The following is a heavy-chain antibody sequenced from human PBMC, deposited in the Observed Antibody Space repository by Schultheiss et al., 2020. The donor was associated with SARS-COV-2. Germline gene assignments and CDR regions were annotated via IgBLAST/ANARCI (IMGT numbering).Heavy chain of an antibody. D-gene: IGHD3-22*01. J-gene: IGHJ4*02. Sequence: ASVKVSCKASGYTFTGYYMHWVRQAPGQGLEWMGWISVYNGNTNYTQKLQGRVTMTTDTSTSTAYMELRSLRSDDTAVYYCARDRPGDSALDHWGQGILVTVSS. CDR1: GYTFTGYY. CDR3: ARDRPGDSALDH. V-gene: IGHV1-18*04. CDR2: ISVYNGNT.